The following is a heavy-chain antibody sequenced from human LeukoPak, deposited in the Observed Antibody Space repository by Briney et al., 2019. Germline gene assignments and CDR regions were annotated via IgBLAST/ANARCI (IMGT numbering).Heavy chain of an antibody. Sequence: ASVKVSCKASGYTFTGYYMHWVRQAPGQGLEWMGWINPNSGGTNYAQKFQGRVTMTRDTSISTAYMELSRLRSDDTAVYYCARAQKDYDFWSGYYGRFDYWGQGTLVTVSS. CDR1: GYTFTGYY. D-gene: IGHD3-3*01. V-gene: IGHV1-2*02. CDR3: ARAQKDYDFWSGYYGRFDY. CDR2: INPNSGGT. J-gene: IGHJ4*02.